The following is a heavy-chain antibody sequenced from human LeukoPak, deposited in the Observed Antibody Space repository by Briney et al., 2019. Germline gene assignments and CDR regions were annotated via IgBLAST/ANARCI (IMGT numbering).Heavy chain of an antibody. Sequence: GGSLRLSCAASGFTFGNYAMSWVRQAPRKGLEWVSAMSSGYGGTYYADSVKGRFTISRDNSKNTLYLQMNSLSVEDTALYYCAKEGGPSGYSPCDSWGQGTLVTVSS. CDR3: AKEGGPSGYSPCDS. CDR1: GFTFGNYA. CDR2: MSSGYGGT. V-gene: IGHV3-23*01. J-gene: IGHJ5*01. D-gene: IGHD5-18*01.